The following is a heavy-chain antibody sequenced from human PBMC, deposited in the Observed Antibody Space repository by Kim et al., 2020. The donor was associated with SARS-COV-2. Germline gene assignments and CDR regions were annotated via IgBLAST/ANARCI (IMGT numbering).Heavy chain of an antibody. D-gene: IGHD4-17*01. CDR1: GFTFTTYS. Sequence: GGSLRLSCAASGFTFTTYSMNWVRQAPGKGLEWVAPISGCSNNIYYADSVRGRFTVSRDNAKNSLYLQMYSLRAEDTAVYYCVRDRYGDYSSDCRGQGT. V-gene: IGHV3-21*01. CDR2: ISGCSNNI. J-gene: IGHJ4*02. CDR3: VRDRYGDYSSDC.